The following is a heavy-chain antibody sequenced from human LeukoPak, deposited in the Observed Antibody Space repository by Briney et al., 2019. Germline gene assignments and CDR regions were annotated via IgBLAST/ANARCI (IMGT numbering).Heavy chain of an antibody. Sequence: ASVKVSCKASGYTFTSYDINWVRQATGQGLEWMGIINPSGGSTSYAQKFQGRVTMTRDMSTSTVYMELSSLRSEDTAVYYCARHRSSGTALGYWGQGTLVTVSS. CDR2: INPSGGST. D-gene: IGHD5-18*01. CDR1: GYTFTSYD. V-gene: IGHV1-46*01. CDR3: ARHRSSGTALGY. J-gene: IGHJ4*02.